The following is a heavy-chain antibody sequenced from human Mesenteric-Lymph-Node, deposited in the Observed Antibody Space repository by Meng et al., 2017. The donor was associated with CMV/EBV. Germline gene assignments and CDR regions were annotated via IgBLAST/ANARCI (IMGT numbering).Heavy chain of an antibody. CDR1: GFTISSNF. CDR3: AKGATGIAVAVPFDY. D-gene: IGHD6-19*01. CDR2: LYRGGGT. V-gene: IGHV3-53*01. Sequence: GESLKISCAASGFTISSNFMSWVRQAPGKGLEWVSVLYRGGGTNYADSVKGRFTISRDNSKNTLYLQMNSLRAEDTAVYYCAKGATGIAVAVPFDYWGQGTLVTVSS. J-gene: IGHJ4*02.